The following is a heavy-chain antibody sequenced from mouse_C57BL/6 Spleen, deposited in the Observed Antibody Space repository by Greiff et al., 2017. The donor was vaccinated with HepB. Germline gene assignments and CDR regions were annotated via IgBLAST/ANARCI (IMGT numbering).Heavy chain of an antibody. J-gene: IGHJ3*01. Sequence: VQLQQSGAELVRPGASVTLSCKASGYTFTDYEMHWVKQTPVHGLEWIGAIDPETGGTAYNQKFKGKAILTADKSSSTAYMELRSLTSEDSAVYYCTRGEKFWFAYWGQGTMVTVSA. CDR1: GYTFTDYE. V-gene: IGHV1-15*01. CDR3: TRGEKFWFAY. CDR2: IDPETGGT.